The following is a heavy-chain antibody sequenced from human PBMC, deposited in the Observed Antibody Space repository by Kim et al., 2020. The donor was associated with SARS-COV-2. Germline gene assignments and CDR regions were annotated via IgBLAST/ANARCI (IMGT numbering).Heavy chain of an antibody. V-gene: IGHV4-34*01. J-gene: IGHJ6*02. CDR3: ARRSTSYTYYYYGMDV. CDR1: GGSFSGYY. CDR2: INHSGST. D-gene: IGHD2-2*01. Sequence: SDTLSLTCAVYGGSFSGYYWSWIRQPPGKGLEWIGEINHSGSTNYNPSLKSRVTISVDTSKNQFSLKLSSVTAADTAVYYCARRSTSYTYYYYGMDVWGQGTTVTVSS.